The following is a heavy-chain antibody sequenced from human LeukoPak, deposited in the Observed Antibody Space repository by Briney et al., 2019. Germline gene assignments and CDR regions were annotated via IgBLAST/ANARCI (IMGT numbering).Heavy chain of an antibody. D-gene: IGHD6-6*01. Sequence: PGESLKISCKGSEDSFTNHWIGWVRQMPGKGLEWMGIIYPGDSDTIYSPSFQGQVTISVDKSITTAYLQWSSLRASDTAMYYCARQGPISTRENYMDVWGKGTTVTVAS. CDR2: IYPGDSDT. J-gene: IGHJ6*03. CDR3: ARQGPISTRENYMDV. CDR1: EDSFTNHW. V-gene: IGHV5-51*01.